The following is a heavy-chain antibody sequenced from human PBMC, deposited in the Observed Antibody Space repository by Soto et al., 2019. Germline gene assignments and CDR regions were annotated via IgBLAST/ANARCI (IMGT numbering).Heavy chain of an antibody. D-gene: IGHD3-10*01. CDR1: GLTFSSYA. J-gene: IGHJ4*02. Sequence: EVQLLESGGDLVQPGGSLRLSCVASGLTFSSYAMSWVRQAPGKGLEWVSVISGSGGYTDYADSVKGRFTISRDNSKNTLYLPMNSLRAEDTALYYCAKRFRGVLLNPEVDWGQGTLVTVSS. CDR2: ISGSGGYT. V-gene: IGHV3-23*01. CDR3: AKRFRGVLLNPEVD.